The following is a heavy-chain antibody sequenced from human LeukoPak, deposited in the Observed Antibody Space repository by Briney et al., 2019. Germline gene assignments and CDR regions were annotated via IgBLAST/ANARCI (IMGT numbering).Heavy chain of an antibody. V-gene: IGHV1-69*04. D-gene: IGHD3-10*01. Sequence: ASVKVSCKASGGTFSSYAISGVRQAPGQGPEWMGRIIPIVGTANYAQKFQGRVTITADKSTSTAYMELSSLRSEDTAVYYCARDGRMVRGDIYLNWFDHWGQGTLVTVSS. CDR1: GGTFSSYA. CDR2: IIPIVGTA. J-gene: IGHJ5*02. CDR3: ARDGRMVRGDIYLNWFDH.